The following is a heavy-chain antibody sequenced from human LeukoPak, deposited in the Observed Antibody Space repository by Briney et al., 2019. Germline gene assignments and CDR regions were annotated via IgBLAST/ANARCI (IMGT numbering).Heavy chain of an antibody. J-gene: IGHJ4*02. V-gene: IGHV4-59*01. CDR2: IYYSGST. D-gene: IGHD3-22*01. Sequence: SETLSLTCTVSGGSISSYYWSWIRQPPGKGLEWIGYIYYSGSTNYNPSLKSRVTISVDTSKNQFSLKLSSVTAADTAVYYCARSINSSGYYYEDWGQGTLVTVSS. CDR3: ARSINSSGYYYED. CDR1: GGSISSYY.